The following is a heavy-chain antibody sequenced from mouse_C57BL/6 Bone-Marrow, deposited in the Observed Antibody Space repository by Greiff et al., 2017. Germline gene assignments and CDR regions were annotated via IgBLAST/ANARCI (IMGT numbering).Heavy chain of an antibody. CDR2: IYPRDGST. CDR3: ALITTVVAGY. V-gene: IGHV1-85*01. Sequence: VKLVESGPELVKPGASVKLSCKASGYTFTSYDINWVKQRPGQGLEWIGWIYPRDGSTKYNEKFKGKATLTVDTSSSTAYMELHSLTSEDSAVYFCALITTVVAGYWGQGTTLTVSS. J-gene: IGHJ2*01. D-gene: IGHD1-1*01. CDR1: GYTFTSYD.